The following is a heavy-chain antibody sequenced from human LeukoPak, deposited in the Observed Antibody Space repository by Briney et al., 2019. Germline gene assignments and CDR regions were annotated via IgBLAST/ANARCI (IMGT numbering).Heavy chain of an antibody. J-gene: IGHJ4*02. CDR1: GFTFSSYA. CDR3: ARDPGIAVAGYFDY. V-gene: IGHV3-30-3*01. CDR2: ISYDGSNK. D-gene: IGHD6-19*01. Sequence: PGGSLRLSCAASGFTFSSYAMHWVRQAPGKGLEWVAVISYDGSNKYYADSVKGRFTISRDNSKNTLYLQMNSLRAEDTAVYYCARDPGIAVAGYFDYWGQGTLVTVSS.